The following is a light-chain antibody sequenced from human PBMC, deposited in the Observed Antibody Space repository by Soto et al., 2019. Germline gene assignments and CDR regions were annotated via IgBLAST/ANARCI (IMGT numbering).Light chain of an antibody. CDR3: QIWDTGARVV. CDR2: LSSDGSH. CDR1: SGHSSYA. Sequence: QLVLTQSPSASASLGASVKLTCTPSSGHSSYALAWHQQQQEKGPRYVMKLSSDGSHSKGDGIPDRFSGSSSGAERYLTISCLQSEDEADYYCQIWDTGARVVFGGGTKLTVL. V-gene: IGLV4-69*01. J-gene: IGLJ2*01.